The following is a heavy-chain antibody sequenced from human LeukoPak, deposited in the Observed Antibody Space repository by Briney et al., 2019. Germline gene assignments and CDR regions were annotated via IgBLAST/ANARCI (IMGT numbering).Heavy chain of an antibody. V-gene: IGHV3-23*01. CDR2: ISGSGGST. Sequence: GGSLRLSCAASGFTFSSYGMSWVRQAPGKGLEWVSAISGSGGSTYYTDSVKGRITISRDNSKNTLYLQMNSLRAEDTAVYYCARGRYDSSGSYSLFDYWGQGTLVTVSS. D-gene: IGHD3-22*01. J-gene: IGHJ4*02. CDR1: GFTFSSYG. CDR3: ARGRYDSSGSYSLFDY.